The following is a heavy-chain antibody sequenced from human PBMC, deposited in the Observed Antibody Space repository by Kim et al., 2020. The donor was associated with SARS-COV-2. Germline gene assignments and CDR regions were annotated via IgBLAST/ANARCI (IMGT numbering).Heavy chain of an antibody. V-gene: IGHV3-13*05. CDR1: GFTFSSYD. CDR3: ARGAPLWFGDSAGAFDI. J-gene: IGHJ3*02. CDR2: IGTAGHP. Sequence: GSLRLSCAASGFTFSSYDMHWVRQATGKGLEWVSAIGTAGHPYYPGSVKGRFTISRENAKNSLYLQMNSLRAGDTAVYYCARGAPLWFGDSAGAFDIWGQGTMVTVSS. D-gene: IGHD3-10*01.